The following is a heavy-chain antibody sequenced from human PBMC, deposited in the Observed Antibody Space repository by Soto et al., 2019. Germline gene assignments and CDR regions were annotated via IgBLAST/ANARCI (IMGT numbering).Heavy chain of an antibody. V-gene: IGHV3-30*18. J-gene: IGHJ6*02. Sequence: QVQLVESGGGVVQPGRSLRLSCAASGFTFSSYGMHWVRKAPGKGLEWVAVISYDGSNKYSADSVKGRFTISRDNTKNTMYLQMNSLRAADTAVSYCAKTPSEYRYGRYVWCQGTTVTVSS. D-gene: IGHD1-26*01. CDR1: GFTFSSYG. CDR3: AKTPSEYRYGRYV. CDR2: ISYDGSNK.